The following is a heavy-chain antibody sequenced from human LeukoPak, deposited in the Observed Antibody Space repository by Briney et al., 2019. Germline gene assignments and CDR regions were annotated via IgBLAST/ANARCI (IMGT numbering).Heavy chain of an antibody. CDR3: AKPPYGRDVYNYFDY. CDR1: GFTFRIYA. CDR2: ISGSGGST. D-gene: IGHD5-24*01. J-gene: IGHJ4*02. V-gene: IGHV3-23*01. Sequence: GGSLRLSSAGSGFTFRIYAMSWVRQAPGKGLEWVSAISGSGGSTYYADSVKGRFTISRDNSKNTLYLQMNSLRVKDTAVYYCAKPPYGRDVYNYFDYWGQGTPVTVSS.